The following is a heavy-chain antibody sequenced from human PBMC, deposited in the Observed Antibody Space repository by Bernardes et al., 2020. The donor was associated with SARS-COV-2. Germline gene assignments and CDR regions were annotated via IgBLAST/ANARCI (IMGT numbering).Heavy chain of an antibody. D-gene: IGHD5-18*01. CDR1: GGSISSYY. J-gene: IGHJ4*02. CDR2: IYYSGST. Sequence: SETLSLTRTVSGGSISSYYWSWIQQPPGKGLEWIGYIYYSGSTNYNPSLKSRVTISVDTSKNQFSLKLSSVTAADTAVYYCARHGRLWSYFDYWGQGTLVTVSS. V-gene: IGHV4-59*08. CDR3: ARHGRLWSYFDY.